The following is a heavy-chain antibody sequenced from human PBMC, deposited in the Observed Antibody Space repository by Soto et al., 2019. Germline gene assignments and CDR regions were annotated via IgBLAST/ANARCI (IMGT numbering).Heavy chain of an antibody. V-gene: IGHV4-4*07. CDR2: VYATGTT. D-gene: IGHD4-17*01. CDR1: GGSISKFY. Sequence: SETLSLTCSVSGGSISKFYWSRIRKTAGKGLEWMGRVYATGTTDYNPSLRSRVAMSVDISKKTFSLRLTSVTAADTGVYYCVRDGSKTLRDWFDPWGQGKLVTVSS. CDR3: VRDGSKTLRDWFDP. J-gene: IGHJ5*02.